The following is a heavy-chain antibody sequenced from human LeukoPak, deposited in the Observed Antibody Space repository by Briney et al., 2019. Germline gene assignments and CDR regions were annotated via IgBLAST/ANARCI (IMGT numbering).Heavy chain of an antibody. CDR3: ARHVNHYYDILTGQNWFDP. CDR2: IYYSGST. J-gene: IGHJ5*02. CDR1: GGSISSSSYY. Sequence: SETLSLTCTVSGGSISSSSYYWGWIRQPPGEGLEWIGSIYYSGSTYYNPSLKSRFTISVDTSKNQFSLKLSSVTAADTAVYYCARHVNHYYDILTGQNWFDPWGQGTLVTVSS. D-gene: IGHD3-9*01. V-gene: IGHV4-39*01.